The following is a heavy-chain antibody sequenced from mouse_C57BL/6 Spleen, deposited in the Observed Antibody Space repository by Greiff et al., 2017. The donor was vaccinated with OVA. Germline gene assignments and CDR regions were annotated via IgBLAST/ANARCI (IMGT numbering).Heavy chain of an antibody. CDR3: ARGYYGSSSYYYAMDY. D-gene: IGHD1-1*01. V-gene: IGHV1-85*01. CDR2: IYPRDGST. CDR1: GYTFTSYD. J-gene: IGHJ4*01. Sequence: QVQLQQSGPELVKPGASVKLSCKASGYTFTSYDINWVKQRPGQGLEWIGWIYPRDGSTKYNEKFKGKATLTVDTSSSTAYMELHSLTSEDSAVYFCARGYYGSSSYYYAMDYWGQGTSVTVSS.